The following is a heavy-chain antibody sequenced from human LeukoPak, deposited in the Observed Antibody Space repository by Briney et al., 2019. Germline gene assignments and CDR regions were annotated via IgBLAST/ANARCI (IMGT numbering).Heavy chain of an antibody. CDR3: ARRSGSGRNPFHI. J-gene: IGHJ3*02. CDR2: MNPNSGNT. CDR1: GYTFTTYD. Sequence: ASVKVSCKASGYTFTTYDINWVLQATGQGLEWMGWMNPNSGNTGYAQKFQGRVTITRSTSISTAYMELSSLRSEDTAVYYCARRSGSGRNPFHIWGQGTMVTVSS. V-gene: IGHV1-8*03. D-gene: IGHD3-10*01.